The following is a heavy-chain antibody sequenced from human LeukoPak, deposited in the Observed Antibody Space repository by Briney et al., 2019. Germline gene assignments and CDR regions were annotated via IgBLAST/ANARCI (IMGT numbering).Heavy chain of an antibody. D-gene: IGHD3-9*01. CDR2: ITSGSNFM. CDR3: ARDLYYDILTGPTRRYFDF. V-gene: IGHV3-21*01. Sequence: GGSLRLSCIASGFTFSDYTMNWVCQAPGKGLEWVSSITSGSNFMYYADSVKGRFTIFRDNAKNSLYLQMNSLRAEDTAVYYCARDLYYDILTGPTRRYFDFWGQGTLVTVSS. CDR1: GFTFSDYT. J-gene: IGHJ4*02.